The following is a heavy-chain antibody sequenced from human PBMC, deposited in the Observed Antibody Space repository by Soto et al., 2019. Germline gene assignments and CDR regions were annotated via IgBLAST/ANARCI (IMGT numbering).Heavy chain of an antibody. J-gene: IGHJ4*02. CDR3: TSTSTLGSGSWP. V-gene: IGHV3-15*07. CDR2: IKSRTDGGTT. Sequence: EVQLVESGGGWLKPGGSLRLSCAASGFTFSTAWMNWVRQAPGKGLEWVGRIKSRTDGGTTDYAAPVKGRFTFSRDDSQNTVYLQMNSLKTEDTAVYYCTSTSTLGSGSWPWGQGTLVTVSS. D-gene: IGHD3-10*01. CDR1: GFTFSTAW.